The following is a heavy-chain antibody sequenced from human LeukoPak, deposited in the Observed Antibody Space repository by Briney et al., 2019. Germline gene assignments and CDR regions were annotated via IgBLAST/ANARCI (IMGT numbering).Heavy chain of an antibody. CDR1: GFTFSSYG. CDR2: ISYDGSNK. J-gene: IGHJ6*02. CDR3: AKARGVKAYYSSYGMDV. D-gene: IGHD3-16*01. Sequence: GGSLRLSCAASGFTFSSYGMHWVRQAPGKGLEWVAVISYDGSNKYYADSVKGRFTISRDNSKNTLYLQMNSLRAEDTAVYYCAKARGVKAYYSSYGMDVGGQGPTAPV. V-gene: IGHV3-30*18.